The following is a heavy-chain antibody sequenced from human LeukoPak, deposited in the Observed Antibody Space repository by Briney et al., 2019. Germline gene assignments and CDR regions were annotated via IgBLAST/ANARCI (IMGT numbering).Heavy chain of an antibody. CDR1: GVTFSTYW. J-gene: IGHJ5*02. V-gene: IGHV3-7*01. Sequence: GGSLRLSCAASGVTFSTYWRSWVRQAPGKGLEWVANIKEDGSEKYYGDSVKGRFTISRDNAKNSLYLQMNTLRAEDTDVYYCARDSNGYHWGQGTLVTVSS. CDR3: ARDSNGYH. CDR2: IKEDGSEK. D-gene: IGHD3-22*01.